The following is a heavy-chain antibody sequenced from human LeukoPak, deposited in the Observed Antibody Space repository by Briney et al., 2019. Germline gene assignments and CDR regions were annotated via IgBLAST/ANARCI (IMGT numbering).Heavy chain of an antibody. Sequence: SYTLSLPCPVSGGSISSYYWSWIRQPAGKGLEWIGRIYSSGSTNYNPSLKSRVTMSVDTSNNQSSLKLSSVTAAGTAVYYCARIIKTKDTTMTTAYWYFDLWGRGTLVTVSS. J-gene: IGHJ2*01. CDR2: IYSSGST. CDR1: GGSISSYY. D-gene: IGHD4-17*01. CDR3: ARIIKTKDTTMTTAYWYFDL. V-gene: IGHV4-4*07.